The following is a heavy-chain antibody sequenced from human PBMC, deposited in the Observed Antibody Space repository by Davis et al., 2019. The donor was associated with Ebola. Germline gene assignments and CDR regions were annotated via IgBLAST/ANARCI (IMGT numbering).Heavy chain of an antibody. CDR1: GYTFIGYH. J-gene: IGHJ4*02. Sequence: ASVKVSCKASGYTFIGYHIHWVRQAPGQGPEWMGWVSAYNGKTNYVQKLQGRVTMTTDTSTSTVYMELRSLRSDDTAVYYCARSVVVVGADYFDYWGQGTLVTVSS. V-gene: IGHV1-18*04. D-gene: IGHD2-15*01. CDR2: VSAYNGKT. CDR3: ARSVVVVGADYFDY.